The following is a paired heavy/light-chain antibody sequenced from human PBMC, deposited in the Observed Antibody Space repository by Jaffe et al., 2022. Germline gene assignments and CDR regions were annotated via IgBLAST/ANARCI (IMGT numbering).Light chain of an antibody. J-gene: IGLJ2*01. CDR1: SSNIGAGYD. CDR2: GNS. Sequence: QSVLTQPPSVSGAPGQRVTISCTGSSSNIGAGYDVHWYQQLPGTAPKLLIYGNSNRPSGVPDRFSGSKSGTSASLAITGLQAEDEADYYCQSYDSSLSGSMVFGGGTKLTVL. CDR3: QSYDSSLSGSMV. V-gene: IGLV1-40*01.
Heavy chain of an antibody. V-gene: IGHV3-30*02. CDR2: IRYDGSNK. D-gene: IGHD3-3*01. CDR1: GFTFSSYG. CDR3: AKEEARVLRFLEWLVSPYDY. J-gene: IGHJ4*02. Sequence: QVQLVESGGGVVQPGGSLRLSCAASGFTFSSYGMHWVRQAPGKGLEWVAFIRYDGSNKYYADSVKGRFTISRDNSKNTLYLQMNSLRAEDTAVYYCAKEEARVLRFLEWLVSPYDYWGQGTLVTVSS.